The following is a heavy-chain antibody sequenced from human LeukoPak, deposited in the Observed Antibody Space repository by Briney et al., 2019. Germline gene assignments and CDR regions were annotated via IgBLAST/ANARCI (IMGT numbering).Heavy chain of an antibody. CDR1: GITLSNYG. CDR3: AIDQGYCTSVNCRGDAFDV. CDR2: ISDSGGST. D-gene: IGHD2-8*02. J-gene: IGHJ3*01. V-gene: IGHV3-23*01. Sequence: GGSLRLSCAVSGITLSNYGMSWVRQAPGKGLEWVAGISDSGGSTNYADSVKGRFTISRDNAKNSLSLQMNSLRAEDTAVYYCAIDQGYCTSVNCRGDAFDVWGQGSMVSVSS.